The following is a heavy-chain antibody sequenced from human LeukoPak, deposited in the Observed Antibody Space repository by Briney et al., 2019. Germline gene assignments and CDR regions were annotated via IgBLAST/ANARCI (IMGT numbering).Heavy chain of an antibody. CDR1: GGSISSGGYY. V-gene: IGHV4-31*03. D-gene: IGHD2-2*01. J-gene: IGHJ6*03. CDR2: IYYSGST. CDR3: ARGTEYQTFYYYYYMDV. Sequence: SETLSLTCTVSGGSISSGGYYWNWIRQHPGKGLEWIGYIYYSGSTYYNPSLKSRVIISVDTSKNQFSLKLSSVTAADTAMYYCARGTEYQTFYYYYYMDVWGKGTTVTVSS.